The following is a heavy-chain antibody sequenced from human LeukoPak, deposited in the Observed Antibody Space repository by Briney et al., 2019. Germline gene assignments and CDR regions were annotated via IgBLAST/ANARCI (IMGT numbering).Heavy chain of an antibody. V-gene: IGHV3-23*01. CDR1: GFTFSSYA. CDR2: ISGSGDST. D-gene: IGHD2-15*01. CDR3: AKEGDSVVVAAADY. J-gene: IGHJ4*02. Sequence: PGGSLRLSCAASGFTFSSYAMSWVRQAPGKGLEWVSFISGSGDSTYYADSVKGRFTISRDNSKNTLYLQMNSLRGEDTAVYYCAKEGDSVVVAAADYWGQGTLVTVSS.